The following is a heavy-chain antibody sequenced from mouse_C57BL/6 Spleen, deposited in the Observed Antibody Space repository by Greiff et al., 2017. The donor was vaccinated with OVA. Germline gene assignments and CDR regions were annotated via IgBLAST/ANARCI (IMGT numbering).Heavy chain of an antibody. CDR2: IHPNSGST. D-gene: IGHD1-1*01. J-gene: IGHJ1*03. CDR1: GYTFTSYW. CDR3: ARDYYGSSPWYFDV. V-gene: IGHV1-64*01. Sequence: QVQLKQSGAELVKPGASVKLSCKASGYTFTSYWMHWVKQRPGQGLEWIGMIHPNSGSTNYNEKFKSKATLTVDKSSSTAYMQLSSLTSEDSAVYYCARDYYGSSPWYFDVWGTGTTVTVSS.